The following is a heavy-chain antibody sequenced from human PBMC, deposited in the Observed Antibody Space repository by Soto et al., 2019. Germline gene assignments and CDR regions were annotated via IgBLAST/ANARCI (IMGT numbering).Heavy chain of an antibody. V-gene: IGHV4-34*01. J-gene: IGHJ6*02. CDR2: INHSGST. Sequence: SETLSLTCAVYGGSFSCYYWSWIRQPPGKGLEWIGEINHSGSTNYNPSLKSRVTISVDTSKNQFSLKLSSVTAADTAVYYCARFLGGSSSWYYYYGMDVWGQGTTVTVSS. CDR1: GGSFSCYY. CDR3: ARFLGGSSSWYYYYGMDV. D-gene: IGHD6-13*01.